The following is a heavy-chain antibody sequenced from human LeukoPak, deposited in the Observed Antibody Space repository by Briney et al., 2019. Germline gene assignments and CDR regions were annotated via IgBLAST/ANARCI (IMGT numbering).Heavy chain of an antibody. Sequence: ASVKVSCKASGYTFTSYDINWVRQATGQGLEWMGWMKPNSGNTGYAQKFQGRVTITRNTSISTAYMELSSLRSEDTAVYYCARGYGSGSLLMVTYYYMDVWGKGTTVTVSS. CDR2: MKPNSGNT. V-gene: IGHV1-8*03. D-gene: IGHD3-10*01. CDR3: ARGYGSGSLLMVTYYYMDV. J-gene: IGHJ6*03. CDR1: GYTFTSYD.